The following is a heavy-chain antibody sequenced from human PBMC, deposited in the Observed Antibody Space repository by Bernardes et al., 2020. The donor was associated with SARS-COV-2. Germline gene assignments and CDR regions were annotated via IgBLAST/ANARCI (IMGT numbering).Heavy chain of an antibody. Sequence: GGSLRLSCAASGFTFSTFWMTWVRQAPGKGLEWVANINQDGSETFYVDSVKGRFTISRDNAKNSLFMEMNTLRAEDTAVYYCWRIYSTSFFDFDYWGQGTLVTGSS. CDR2: INQDGSET. CDR1: GFTFSTFW. J-gene: IGHJ4*02. CDR3: WRIYSTSFFDFDY. V-gene: IGHV3-7*01. D-gene: IGHD6-6*01.